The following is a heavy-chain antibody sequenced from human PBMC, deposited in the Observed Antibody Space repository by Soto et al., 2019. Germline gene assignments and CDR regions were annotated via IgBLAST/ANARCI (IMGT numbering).Heavy chain of an antibody. CDR1: GYTFTSYG. CDR3: ARDLSSADWSTYGTDV. Sequence: ASVKVSCKASGYTFTSYGISWVRQAPGQGLEWMGWISAYNGNTNYAQKLQGRVTMTTDTSTSTAYMELRSLRSDDTAVYYCARDLSSADWSTYGTDVWGQGTTVTVSS. D-gene: IGHD3-9*01. V-gene: IGHV1-18*01. J-gene: IGHJ6*02. CDR2: ISAYNGNT.